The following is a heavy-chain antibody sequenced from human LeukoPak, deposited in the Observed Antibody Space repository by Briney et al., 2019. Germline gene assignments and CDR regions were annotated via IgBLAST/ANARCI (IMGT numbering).Heavy chain of an antibody. Sequence: GASVKVSCKASGYSLTTYYMHWVRQAPGQGLEWMGIINPSGGSISYAQKFQGRVTMTRDTSTSTLYMELSSLRSEDTAVYYCARDMEAVAGHYYYYGMDVWGQGTTVTVSS. CDR1: GYSLTTYY. D-gene: IGHD6-19*01. V-gene: IGHV1-46*01. CDR3: ARDMEAVAGHYYYYGMDV. CDR2: INPSGGSI. J-gene: IGHJ6*02.